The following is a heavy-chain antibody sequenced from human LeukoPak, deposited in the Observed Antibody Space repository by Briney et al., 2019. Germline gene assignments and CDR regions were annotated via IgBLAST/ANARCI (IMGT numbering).Heavy chain of an antibody. J-gene: IGHJ4*02. CDR1: GYTLTELS. D-gene: IGHD2-2*01. Sequence: ASVKVSCKVSGYTLTELSMPWVRQAPGKGREWMGGFDPEDGETIYAQKFQGRVTMTEDTSTDTAYMELSSLRSEDTAVYYCATGPYCSSTSCYDGDYWGQGTLVTVSS. CDR3: ATGPYCSSTSCYDGDY. CDR2: FDPEDGET. V-gene: IGHV1-24*01.